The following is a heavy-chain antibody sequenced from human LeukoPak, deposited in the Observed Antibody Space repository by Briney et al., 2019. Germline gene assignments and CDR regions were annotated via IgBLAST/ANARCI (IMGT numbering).Heavy chain of an antibody. V-gene: IGHV4-34*01. Sequence: SETLSLTCAVYGGSFSGYYWSWIRQPPGKGLEWIGEINHSGSTNYNPSLKSRVTISVDTSKNQFSLKLSSVTAADTAVYYCARLSRILWFGKNWFDPWGQGTLVTVSS. CDR1: GGSFSGYY. CDR2: INHSGST. D-gene: IGHD3-10*01. CDR3: ARLSRILWFGKNWFDP. J-gene: IGHJ5*02.